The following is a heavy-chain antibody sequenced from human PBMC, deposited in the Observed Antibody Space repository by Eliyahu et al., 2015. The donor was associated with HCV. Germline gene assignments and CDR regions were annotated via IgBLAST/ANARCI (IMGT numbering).Heavy chain of an antibody. Sequence: EVQLVESGGGLVQPGGSLRLSCXXSGFSFSNYWMSWVRQXPGNGLEWVANINEGGSXKNYVDSVMGRFTISRDNAKISLYLQLNSLRVEDTAVYYCVKGGHLDDWGQGTLVTVSS. CDR2: INEGGSXK. D-gene: IGHD1-26*01. CDR1: GFSFSNYW. CDR3: VKGGHLDD. V-gene: IGHV3-7*04. J-gene: IGHJ4*02.